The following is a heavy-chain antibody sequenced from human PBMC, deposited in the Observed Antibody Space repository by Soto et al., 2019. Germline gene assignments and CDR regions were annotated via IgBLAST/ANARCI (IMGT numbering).Heavy chain of an antibody. CDR3: ARRPKAIRFLEWLTYFDY. V-gene: IGHV4-34*01. Sequence: PSETLSLTCAVYGWSFSGYYWSWIRQPPGKGLEWIGEINHSGSTNYNPSLKSRVTISVETSKNQFSLKLSSVTAADTAVYYCARRPKAIRFLEWLTYFDYWGQGTLVTVSS. D-gene: IGHD3-3*01. CDR2: INHSGST. J-gene: IGHJ4*02. CDR1: GWSFSGYY.